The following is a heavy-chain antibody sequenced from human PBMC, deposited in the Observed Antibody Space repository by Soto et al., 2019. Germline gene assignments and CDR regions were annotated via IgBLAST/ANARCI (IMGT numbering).Heavy chain of an antibody. D-gene: IGHD2-2*01. Sequence: PGGSLRLSCAASGFTFSSYGMHWVRQAPGKGLEWVAVIWYDGSNKYYADSVKGRFTISRDNSKNTLYLQMNSLTPEDTAVYYCAKGVPAATRYFQHWGQGTLVTVSS. J-gene: IGHJ1*01. CDR1: GFTFSSYG. CDR2: IWYDGSNK. CDR3: AKGVPAATRYFQH. V-gene: IGHV3-33*06.